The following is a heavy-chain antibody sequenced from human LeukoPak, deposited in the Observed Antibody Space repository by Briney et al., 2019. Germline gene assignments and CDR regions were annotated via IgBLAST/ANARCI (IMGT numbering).Heavy chain of an antibody. CDR2: TSSDGGLK. D-gene: IGHD2-2*01. CDR3: ARDRSSNEYYFDY. J-gene: IGHJ4*02. Sequence: PGRSLTLSCAASGFIFTSYDMHWVRQAPDKGLEWVAVTSSDGGLKFYADSVKGRFTISRDNSKNTLFLQMNSLRAEDTAVYYCARDRSSNEYYFDYWGQGTLVTVSS. V-gene: IGHV3-30*03. CDR1: GFIFTSYD.